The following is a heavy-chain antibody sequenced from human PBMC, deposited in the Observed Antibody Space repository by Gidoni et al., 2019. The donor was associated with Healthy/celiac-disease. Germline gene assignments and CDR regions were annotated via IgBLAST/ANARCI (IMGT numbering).Heavy chain of an antibody. CDR2: ISWNSGSI. Sequence: EVQLVESGGGLVQPGRSLRLSCAASGFTFDDYAMHWVRQAPGKGLEWVSGISWNSGSIGYADSVKGRFTISRDNAKNSLYLQMNSLRAEDTALYYCAKVIAVAGLNDAFDIWGQGTMVTVSS. J-gene: IGHJ3*02. CDR3: AKVIAVAGLNDAFDI. D-gene: IGHD6-19*01. V-gene: IGHV3-9*01. CDR1: GFTFDDYA.